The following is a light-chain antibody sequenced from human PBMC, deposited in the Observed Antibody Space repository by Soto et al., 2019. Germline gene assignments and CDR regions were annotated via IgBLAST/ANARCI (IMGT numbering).Light chain of an antibody. J-gene: IGKJ5*01. V-gene: IGKV3-20*01. CDR1: QSVSRR. CDR3: QQYGGSPIT. Sequence: EVVLTQSPGTLSLSPGGRPTLSCRASQSVSRRLAWYQQRHGQXPRXXISGASMRASGVPVRFIGSGSGTDFTITITRLEPEDCAVYYCQQYGGSPITFGLGTRLENK. CDR2: GAS.